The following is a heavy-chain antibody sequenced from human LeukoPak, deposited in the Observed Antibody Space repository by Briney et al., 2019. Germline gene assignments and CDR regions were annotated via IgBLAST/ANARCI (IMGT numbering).Heavy chain of an antibody. CDR2: IYYSGST. Sequence: PSETLSLTCTVSGGSISSGGYYWSWIRQHPGKGLEWIGYIYYSGSTYYNPSLKSRVTISVDTSKNQFSLKLSSVTAADTAVYYCAREGYYGSGSTLDYWGQGTLVTVSS. J-gene: IGHJ4*02. D-gene: IGHD3-10*01. CDR3: AREGYYGSGSTLDY. V-gene: IGHV4-31*03. CDR1: GGSISSGGYY.